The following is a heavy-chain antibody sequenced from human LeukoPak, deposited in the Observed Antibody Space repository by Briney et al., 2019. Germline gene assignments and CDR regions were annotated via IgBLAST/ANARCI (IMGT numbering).Heavy chain of an antibody. CDR2: ISSNGDNT. CDR3: VRGTGY. Sequence: PGGSLRLSCSVSGFTFSTYVMHWVRQAPGKGLEYVSAISSNGDNTYYADSAKGRFTISRDNSKNTLYLQMSSLRADDTAVYYCVRGTGYWGQGTVVTVSS. J-gene: IGHJ4*02. CDR1: GFTFSTYV. V-gene: IGHV3-64D*06.